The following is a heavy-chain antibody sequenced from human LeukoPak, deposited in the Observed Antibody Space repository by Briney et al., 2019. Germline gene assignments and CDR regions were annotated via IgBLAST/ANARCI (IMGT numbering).Heavy chain of an antibody. D-gene: IGHD4-17*01. J-gene: IGHJ4*02. CDR1: GFTFDDYA. CDR3: AKGRTTVTKLSYFDY. CDR2: ISWNSGSI. Sequence: GRSLRLSCAASGFTFDDYAMHWVRQAPGKGLEGVSGISWNSGSIGYADSVKGRFTISRDNAKNSLYLQMNSLRAEDMALYYCAKGRTTVTKLSYFDYWGQGTLVTVSS. V-gene: IGHV3-9*03.